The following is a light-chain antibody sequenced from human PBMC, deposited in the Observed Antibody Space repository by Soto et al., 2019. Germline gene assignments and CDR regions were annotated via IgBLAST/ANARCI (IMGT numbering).Light chain of an antibody. CDR3: QQNKKWPPIT. CDR1: QSVSSSY. J-gene: IGKJ5*01. CDR2: GAS. V-gene: IGKV3-15*01. Sequence: EIVLTQSPGTLSLSPGERATLSCRASQSVSSSYLAFYEQKPGQDPRLLIYGASPRATGIPARFSGSGAGTEFTLTISRLQSEDFAVYFCQQNKKWPPITFGQGTRLRL.